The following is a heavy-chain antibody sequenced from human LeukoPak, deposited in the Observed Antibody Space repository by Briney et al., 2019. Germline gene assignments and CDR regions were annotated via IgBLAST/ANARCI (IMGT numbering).Heavy chain of an antibody. J-gene: IGHJ4*02. CDR1: GFTFDDYT. CDR3: AKDSGTVTTGFDY. CDR2: ISWDGGST. D-gene: IGHD4-17*01. Sequence: GGYLRLSCAASGFTFDDYTMHWVRQAPGKGLEWVSLISWDGGSTYYADSVKGRFTISRDNSKNSLYLQMNSLRTEDTALYYCAKDSGTVTTGFDYWGQGTLVTVSS. V-gene: IGHV3-43*01.